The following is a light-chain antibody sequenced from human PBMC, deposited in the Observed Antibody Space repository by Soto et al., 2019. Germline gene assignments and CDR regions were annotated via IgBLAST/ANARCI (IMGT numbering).Light chain of an antibody. V-gene: IGLV1-47*01. Sequence: QSVLAQPPSASGTPGQRVTISCSGSSPSIGSNYVSWYQQLPGTAPKLLIYKSIQRPSGVPDRFSGSKSGTSASLAISGLRSEDEADYFCASWDDSVSGWVFGTGTRSPS. J-gene: IGLJ3*02. CDR2: KSI. CDR3: ASWDDSVSGWV. CDR1: SPSIGSNY.